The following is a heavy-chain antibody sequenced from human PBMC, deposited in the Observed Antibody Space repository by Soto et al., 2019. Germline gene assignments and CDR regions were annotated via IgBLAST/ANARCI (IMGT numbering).Heavy chain of an antibody. D-gene: IGHD3-22*01. CDR1: GSTFSSYA. CDR3: ATCWGGPYYYDSSGYPDAFDI. Sequence: PGGSLRLSCAASGSTFSSYAMSWVRQAPGKGLEWVSAISGSGGSTYYADSVKGRFTISRDNSKNTLYLQMNSLRAEDTAVYYCATCWGGPYYYDSSGYPDAFDIWGQGTMVTVSS. J-gene: IGHJ3*02. CDR2: ISGSGGST. V-gene: IGHV3-23*01.